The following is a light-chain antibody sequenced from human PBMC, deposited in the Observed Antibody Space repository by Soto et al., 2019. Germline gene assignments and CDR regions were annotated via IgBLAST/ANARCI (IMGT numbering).Light chain of an antibody. Sequence: DIQLTQSPSPLSASVGDRVTITCRASQSISSWLAWYQQKPGKAPNLLIYKASSLESGVPSRFSGSGSGTEFTLTISSLQPDDFATYYCQQYNSYSLTFGGGTKVEIK. V-gene: IGKV1-5*03. CDR1: QSISSW. CDR3: QQYNSYSLT. J-gene: IGKJ4*01. CDR2: KAS.